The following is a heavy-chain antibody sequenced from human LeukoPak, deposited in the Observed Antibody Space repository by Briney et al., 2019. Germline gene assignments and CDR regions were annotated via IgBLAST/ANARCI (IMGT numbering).Heavy chain of an antibody. CDR3: ARAVWPGSYEFYYYYMDV. Sequence: SVKVSCKASGGTFSSYAISWVRQAPGQGLEWMGGIIPIFGTANYAQKFQGRVTITADKSTSTAYMELSSLRSEDTAVYYCARAVWPGSYEFYYYYMDVWGKGTTVTVSS. J-gene: IGHJ6*03. V-gene: IGHV1-69*06. D-gene: IGHD3-10*01. CDR2: IIPIFGTA. CDR1: GGTFSSYA.